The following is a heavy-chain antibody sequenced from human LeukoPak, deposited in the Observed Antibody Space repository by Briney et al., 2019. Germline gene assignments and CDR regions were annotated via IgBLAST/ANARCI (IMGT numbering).Heavy chain of an antibody. J-gene: IGHJ6*02. CDR1: GFTFSSYA. Sequence: GGSLRLSCAASGFTFSSYAMHWVRQAPGKGLEWVAVISYDGSNKYYADSVKGRFTISRDNSKNTLYLQMNSLRAEDTAVYYCARDRVVRGPYYYGMDVWGQGTTVTVSS. V-gene: IGHV3-30*04. D-gene: IGHD3-10*01. CDR2: ISYDGSNK. CDR3: ARDRVVRGPYYYGMDV.